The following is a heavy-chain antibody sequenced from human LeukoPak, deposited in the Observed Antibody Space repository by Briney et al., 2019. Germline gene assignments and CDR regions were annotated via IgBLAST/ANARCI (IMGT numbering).Heavy chain of an antibody. CDR1: GFTFSNYN. J-gene: IGHJ4*02. CDR3: ARVGTEDY. Sequence: GGSLRLSCAASGFTFSNYNMNWVRQAPGKGLQWVSYISSSSTTIYYEDSVKGRFTISRDNAENSLYLQMNSLRAEDTAVYYCARVGTEDYWGQGTLVTVSS. V-gene: IGHV3-48*01. CDR2: ISSSSTTI.